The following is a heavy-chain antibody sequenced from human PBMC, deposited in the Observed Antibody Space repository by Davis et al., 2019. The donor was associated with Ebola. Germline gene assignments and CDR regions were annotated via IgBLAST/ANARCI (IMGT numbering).Heavy chain of an antibody. V-gene: IGHV3-7*03. J-gene: IGHJ4*02. Sequence: PGGSLRLSCAASGFIFSTYWMSWVRQAPGKGLEWVANIKQDGSEKYYVDSVKGRFTISRDNAKNSLYLQMNSLRAEDTAVYYCARYCHYPDCSYFDCWGQGTMVAVSS. CDR2: IKQDGSEK. D-gene: IGHD3-16*01. CDR1: GFIFSTYW. CDR3: ARYCHYPDCSYFDC.